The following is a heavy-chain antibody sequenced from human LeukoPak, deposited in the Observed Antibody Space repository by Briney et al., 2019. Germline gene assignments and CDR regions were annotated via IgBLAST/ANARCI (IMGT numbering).Heavy chain of an antibody. CDR2: ISYDGSNK. D-gene: IGHD6-19*01. CDR3: AKGPPQRGSAIDY. V-gene: IGHV3-30*18. Sequence: PGGSLRLSCAASGFTFSSYGMHWVRQAPGKGLEWEAVISYDGSNKYYADSVKGRFTISRDNSKNTLYLQMNSLRAEDTAVYYCAKGPPQRGSAIDYSGQGTLVTVSS. J-gene: IGHJ4*02. CDR1: GFTFSSYG.